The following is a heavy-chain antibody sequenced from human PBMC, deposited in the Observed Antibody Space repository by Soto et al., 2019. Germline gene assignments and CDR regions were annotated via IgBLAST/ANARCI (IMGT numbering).Heavy chain of an antibody. V-gene: IGHV4-39*01. CDR3: ARQQGSG. J-gene: IGHJ4*02. Sequence: PSETLSLTCTVSGGSISSSSYYWGWIRQPPGKGLEWIGSIYYSGSTYYNPSLKSRVTISVDTSKNQFSLKLSSVTAADTAVYYCARQQGSGWGQGTLVTVSS. D-gene: IGHD6-19*01. CDR1: GGSISSSSYY. CDR2: IYYSGST.